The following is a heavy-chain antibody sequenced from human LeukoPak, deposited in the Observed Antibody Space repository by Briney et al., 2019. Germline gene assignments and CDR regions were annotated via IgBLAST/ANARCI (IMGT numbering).Heavy chain of an antibody. CDR3: AREGYYGSGSPPSLYFDY. CDR2: TSSDLNVK. V-gene: IGHV3-30-3*01. D-gene: IGHD3-10*01. Sequence: PGGSPRLSCAASGFTFRNYVIHWVRQAPGKGLEWVAVTSSDLNVKLYADSVKGRFTISRDNSRSTLYLQMNNLRPEDTAIYYCAREGYYGSGSPPSLYFDYWGQGTLVTVSS. J-gene: IGHJ4*02. CDR1: GFTFRNYV.